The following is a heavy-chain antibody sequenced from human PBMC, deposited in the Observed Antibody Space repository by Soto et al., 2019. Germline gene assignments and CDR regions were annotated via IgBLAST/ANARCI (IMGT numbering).Heavy chain of an antibody. CDR2: IYHSGST. V-gene: IGHV4-38-2*01. J-gene: IGHJ6*02. Sequence: SETLSLTCAVSGYSISSAYYWGWIRQPPGKGLEWIGTIYHSGSTYHNPSLRSRVIISVDTSKNQFSLKLSSVTAADTAVYYCARAPSYNWNYYYYYGMDVWGQGTTVTVPS. D-gene: IGHD1-20*01. CDR3: ARAPSYNWNYYYYYGMDV. CDR1: GYSISSAYY.